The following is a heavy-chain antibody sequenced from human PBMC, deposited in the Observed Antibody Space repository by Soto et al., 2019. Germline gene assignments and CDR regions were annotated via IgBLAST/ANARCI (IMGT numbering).Heavy chain of an antibody. Sequence: SETLSLTCTVSGDSISLNYWSWIRQPAGKGLEYIGRIYIDNSETTNYNPSLKSRVTMSADTSKNQFSLNLKSVTAADTAVYYCARGPGTYNCFDSWGQGTLVTVSS. D-gene: IGHD3-10*01. CDR3: ARGPGTYNCFDS. CDR2: IYIDNSETT. J-gene: IGHJ5*01. CDR1: GDSISLNY. V-gene: IGHV4-4*07.